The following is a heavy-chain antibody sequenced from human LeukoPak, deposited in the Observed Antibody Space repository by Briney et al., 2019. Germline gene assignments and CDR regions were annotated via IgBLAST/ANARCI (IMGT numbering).Heavy chain of an antibody. CDR1: GFTFSSYS. CDR3: ARDHDFWSGYYTGVLDV. D-gene: IGHD3-3*01. Sequence: GGSLRLSCAASGFTFSSYSMNWVRQAPGKGLERVSYISSSSSTIYYADSVKGRFTISRDNAENSLYLQMNSLRDEDTAVYYCARDHDFWSGYYTGVLDVWGQGTTVTVSS. V-gene: IGHV3-48*02. J-gene: IGHJ6*02. CDR2: ISSSSSTI.